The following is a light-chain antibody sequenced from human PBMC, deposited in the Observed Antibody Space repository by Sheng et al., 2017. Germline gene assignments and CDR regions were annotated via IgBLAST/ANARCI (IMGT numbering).Light chain of an antibody. CDR3: QQYNSWPG. V-gene: IGKV3-15*01. CDR2: GAS. J-gene: IGKJ3*01. Sequence: EIVLTQSPATLSVSPGERATLSCRASQSVGTTLAWYQQKPGQGPRLLIFGASTKTTGIPARFSGSGSATEFTLTISSLQSEDFAVYYCQQYNSWPGFGPGTRVD. CDR1: QSVGTT.